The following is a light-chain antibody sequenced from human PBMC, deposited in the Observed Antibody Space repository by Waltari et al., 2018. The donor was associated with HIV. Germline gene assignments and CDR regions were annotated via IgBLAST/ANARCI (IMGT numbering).Light chain of an antibody. J-gene: IGLJ1*01. CDR2: RSD. V-gene: IGLV1-47*01. CDR1: SSHIVSIY. CDR3: GAWDDSLRIYV. Sequence: QSVLTQPPSSSRTPGQRVTISCSGRSSHIVSIYVYCYQHLPGAAPKRLIYRSDQRPSGVPDRFSGTKSGTSASLTISGLRSEDECDYYCGAWDDSLRIYVFGTGTKVTVL.